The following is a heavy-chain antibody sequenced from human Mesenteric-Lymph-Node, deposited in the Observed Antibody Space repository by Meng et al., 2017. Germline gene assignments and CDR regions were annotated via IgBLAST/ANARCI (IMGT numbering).Heavy chain of an antibody. CDR1: GGSFSAYN. D-gene: IGHD3-10*01. CDR2: IYHSGST. Sequence: QVQLQQWGAGLLKPSETLSLICFVYGGSFSAYNWRWIRQPPGKGLEWIGAIYHSGSTSYNPSLQSRVTMFVDTSKNQFSLMLTSVTATDTAVYYCARRRGGSGRDCWGQGTLVTVSS. CDR3: ARRRGGSGRDC. J-gene: IGHJ4*02. V-gene: IGHV4-34*01.